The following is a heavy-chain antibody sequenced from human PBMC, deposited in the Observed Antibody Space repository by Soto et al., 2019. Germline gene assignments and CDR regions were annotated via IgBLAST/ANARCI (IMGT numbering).Heavy chain of an antibody. J-gene: IGHJ6*02. D-gene: IGHD6-13*01. CDR3: ASRRIAAAGSYYYGMDV. Sequence: QVQLVESGGGVVQPGRSLRLSCAASGFTFSSYAMHWVRQAPGKGLEWVAVISYDGSNKYYADSVKGRFTISRDNSKNKLYLQMNSLRAGDTAVYYCASRRIAAAGSYYYGMDVWGQGTTVTVSS. V-gene: IGHV3-30-3*01. CDR1: GFTFSSYA. CDR2: ISYDGSNK.